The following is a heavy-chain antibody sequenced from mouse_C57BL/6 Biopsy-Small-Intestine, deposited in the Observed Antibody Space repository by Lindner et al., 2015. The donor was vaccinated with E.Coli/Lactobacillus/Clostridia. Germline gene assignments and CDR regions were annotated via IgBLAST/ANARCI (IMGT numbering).Heavy chain of an antibody. CDR2: INPNNGGT. J-gene: IGHJ3*01. D-gene: IGHD2-3*01. V-gene: IGHV1-22*01. CDR3: ARRGNDGPWFAY. CDR1: GYTFTDYN. Sequence: EVQLQESGPELVKPGASVKMSRKASGYTFTDYNMHWVKQSHGKSLEWIGYINPNNGGTSYNQKFKGKATLTVNKSSSTAYMELRSLTSEDSAVYYCARRGNDGPWFAYWGQGTLVTVSA.